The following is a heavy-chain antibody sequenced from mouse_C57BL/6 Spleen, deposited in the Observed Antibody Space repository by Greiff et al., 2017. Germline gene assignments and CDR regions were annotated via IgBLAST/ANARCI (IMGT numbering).Heavy chain of an antibody. Sequence: EVQLQQSGAELVKPGASVKLSCTASGFNFKDYYMPWVKQRTEQGLEWIGRIDPEDGETKYAPKFQGKATITADTSSNTAYLQLSSLTSEDTAVYYCARSGANWDVRFAYWGQGTLVTVSA. CDR1: GFNFKDYY. J-gene: IGHJ3*01. D-gene: IGHD4-1*01. CDR3: ARSGANWDVRFAY. CDR2: IDPEDGET. V-gene: IGHV14-2*01.